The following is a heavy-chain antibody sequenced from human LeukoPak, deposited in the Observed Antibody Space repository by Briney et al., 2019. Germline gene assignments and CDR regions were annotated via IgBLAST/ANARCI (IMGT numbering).Heavy chain of an antibody. J-gene: IGHJ4*02. CDR3: ARSLVYYDSSGPTRRPFDY. Sequence: EASVKVSCEASGGTFSSYAISWVRQAPGQGLEWMGGIIPIFGTANYAQKFQGRVTITADESTSTAYMELSSLRSEDTAVYYCARSLVYYDSSGPTRRPFDYWGQGTLVTVSS. CDR1: GGTFSSYA. CDR2: IIPIFGTA. D-gene: IGHD3-22*01. V-gene: IGHV1-69*13.